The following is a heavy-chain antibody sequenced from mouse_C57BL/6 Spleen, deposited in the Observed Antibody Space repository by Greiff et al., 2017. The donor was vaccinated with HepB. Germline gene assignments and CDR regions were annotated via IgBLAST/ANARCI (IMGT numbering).Heavy chain of an antibody. CDR1: GYTSTSYW. V-gene: IGHV1-61*01. CDR2: IYPSDSET. J-gene: IGHJ2*01. Sequence: QVQLQQPGAELVRPGSSVKLSCKASGYTSTSYWMDWVKQRPGQGLEWIGNIYPSDSETHYNQKFKDKATLTVDKSSSTAYMQLSSLTSEDSAVYYCARKSGFPFDYWGQGTTLTVSS. CDR3: ARKSGFPFDY. D-gene: IGHD3-1*01.